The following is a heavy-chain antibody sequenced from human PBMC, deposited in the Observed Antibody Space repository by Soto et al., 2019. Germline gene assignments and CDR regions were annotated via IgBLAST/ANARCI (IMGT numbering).Heavy chain of an antibody. V-gene: IGHV4-31*03. D-gene: IGHD6-6*01. CDR3: AREETYSSSSGWFDP. Sequence: SETLSLTCTVSGGSISSGGYYWSWIRQHPGKGLEWIGYIYYSGSTYYNPSLKSRVTISVDTSKNQFSLKLSSVTAADTAVYYCAREETYSSSSGWFDPWGQGTLVTVSS. CDR1: GGSISSGGYY. J-gene: IGHJ5*02. CDR2: IYYSGST.